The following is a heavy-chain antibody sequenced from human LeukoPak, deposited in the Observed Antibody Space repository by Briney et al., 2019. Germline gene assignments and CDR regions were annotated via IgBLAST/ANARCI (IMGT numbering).Heavy chain of an antibody. CDR2: VDPSDSYT. Sequence: GASLKISCKGSGYSFTSYWISWVRQMRGKGLEWMGRVDPSDSYTNYSPSFQGHVSISADKSISTAYLQWRSLKASDTAMYYCASLFRDDVFDIWGQGTMVTVSS. V-gene: IGHV5-10-1*01. D-gene: IGHD3-10*01. CDR1: GYSFTSYW. J-gene: IGHJ3*02. CDR3: ASLFRDDVFDI.